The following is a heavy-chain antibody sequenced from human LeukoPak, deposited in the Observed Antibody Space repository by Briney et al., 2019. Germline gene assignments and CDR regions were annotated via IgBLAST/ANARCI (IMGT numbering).Heavy chain of an antibody. CDR1: GYTFTGYY. Sequence: GASVKVSCKASGYTFTGYYMHWVRQAPGQGLEWMGWINPNSGGTNYAQKFQGRVTMTRDTSISTAYMGLSRLRSDDTAVYYCARGGFVVVIAIGAVVPDYWGQGTLVTVSS. J-gene: IGHJ4*02. CDR3: ARGGFVVVIAIGAVVPDY. V-gene: IGHV1-2*02. D-gene: IGHD2-21*01. CDR2: INPNSGGT.